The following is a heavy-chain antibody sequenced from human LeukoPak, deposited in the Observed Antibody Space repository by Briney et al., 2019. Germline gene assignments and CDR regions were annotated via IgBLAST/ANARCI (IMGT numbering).Heavy chain of an antibody. CDR2: INPKNGKT. D-gene: IGHD3-22*01. CDR1: GYSFSNYA. J-gene: IGHJ6*03. V-gene: IGHV1-8*02. Sequence: GASVKVSCKASGYSFSNYAMNWVRQAAGQGLEWMGWINPKNGKTSYAQKFQDRVSVTGGPSTSAAYMELSSLRSEDTAVYYCARGLAPHSYEYTGHDPYYYYNMDVWGKGTTVTVS. CDR3: ARGLAPHSYEYTGHDPYYYYNMDV.